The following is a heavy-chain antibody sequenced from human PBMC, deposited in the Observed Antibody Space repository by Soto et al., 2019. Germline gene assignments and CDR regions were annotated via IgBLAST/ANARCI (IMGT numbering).Heavy chain of an antibody. CDR1: GFTFSSYS. D-gene: IGHD2-2*01. J-gene: IGHJ5*02. V-gene: IGHV3-21*01. Sequence: GGSLRLSCAASGFTFSSYSMNWVRQAPGKGLEWVSSISSSSSYIYYADSVKGRFTISRDNAKNSLYLQMNSLRAEDTAVYYCARENCSSTSCPGGGWFDPWGQGTLVTVS. CDR3: ARENCSSTSCPGGGWFDP. CDR2: ISSSSSYI.